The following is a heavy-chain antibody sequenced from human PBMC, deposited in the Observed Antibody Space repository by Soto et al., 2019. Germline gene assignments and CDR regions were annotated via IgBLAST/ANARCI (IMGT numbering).Heavy chain of an antibody. CDR1: GGTFSSYA. J-gene: IGHJ4*02. Sequence: SVKVSCKASGGTFSSYAISWVRQAPGQGLEWMGGIIPIFGTANYAQKVQGRVTITADESTSTAYMELSSLRSEDTAVYYCARTGSSGYYYETFDYWGQGTLVTVSS. V-gene: IGHV1-69*13. CDR2: IIPIFGTA. CDR3: ARTGSSGYYYETFDY. D-gene: IGHD3-22*01.